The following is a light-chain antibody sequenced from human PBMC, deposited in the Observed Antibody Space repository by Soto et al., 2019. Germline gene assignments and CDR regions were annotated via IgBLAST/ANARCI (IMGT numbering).Light chain of an antibody. V-gene: IGKV3-15*01. J-gene: IGKJ1*01. CDR3: QQYNDWPWT. CDR1: QSVSTK. Sequence: EIVMTESPVTLSVSPGERPTLSCRASQSVSTKLAWYQHKHGQXHRXXIYGATTRAPDVPARFSGSGSGTDLILTISSLKSEDCEVYDGQQYNDWPWTFGQGTKVDIK. CDR2: GAT.